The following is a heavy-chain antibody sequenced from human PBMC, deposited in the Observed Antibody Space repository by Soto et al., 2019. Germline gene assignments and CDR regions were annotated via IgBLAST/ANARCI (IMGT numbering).Heavy chain of an antibody. D-gene: IGHD6-13*01. CDR1: GFTFSSYA. CDR2: INHSGGT. V-gene: IGHV4-34*01. J-gene: IGHJ4*02. Sequence: LRLSCAASGFTFSSYAMSWVRQAPGKGLEWIGEINHSGGTNYNPSLKSRVTISVDTSKNQFSLKLSSVTAADTAVYYCARGRIAAAGSIGFWGQGTLVTVSS. CDR3: ARGRIAAAGSIGF.